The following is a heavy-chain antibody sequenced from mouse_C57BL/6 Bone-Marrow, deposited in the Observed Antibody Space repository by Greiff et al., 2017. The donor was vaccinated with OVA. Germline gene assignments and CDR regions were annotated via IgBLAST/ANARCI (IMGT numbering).Heavy chain of an antibody. CDR3: ARLMPHGYYEAY. J-gene: IGHJ3*01. D-gene: IGHD2-3*01. CDR2: IDPANGNT. Sequence: EVKLMESVAELVRPGASVKLSCTASGFNIKNTYMHWVKQRPEQGLEWIGRIDPANGNTKYAPKFQGKATITADTSSNTAYLQLSSLTSEDTAIYYCARLMPHGYYEAYWGQGTLVTVSA. CDR1: GFNIKNTY. V-gene: IGHV14-3*01.